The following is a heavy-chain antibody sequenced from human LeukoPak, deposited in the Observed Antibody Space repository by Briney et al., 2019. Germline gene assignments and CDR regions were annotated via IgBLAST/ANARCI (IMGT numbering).Heavy chain of an antibody. D-gene: IGHD3-10*01. CDR3: ATGGRQGYYGSGSYLGVDY. CDR1: GFTFSSYS. Sequence: GGSLRLSCAASGFTFSSYSMNWVRQAPGKGLEWVSSISSSSSYIYYADSVKGRFTISRDNAKNSLYLQMNSLRAEDTAVYYCATGGRQGYYGSGSYLGVDYWGQGTLVTVS. CDR2: ISSSSSYI. V-gene: IGHV3-21*01. J-gene: IGHJ4*02.